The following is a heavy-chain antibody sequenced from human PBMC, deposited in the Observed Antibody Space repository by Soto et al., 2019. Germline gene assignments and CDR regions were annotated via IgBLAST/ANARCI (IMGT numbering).Heavy chain of an antibody. CDR1: GFTFSSYS. CDR2: ISSSSSTI. J-gene: IGHJ4*02. Sequence: GGSLSLSCAASGFTFSSYSMNWVRQAPGKGLEWVSYISSSSSTIYYADSVKGRFTISRDNAKNSLYLQMNSLRAEDTAMYYCAKARCSTTNCYVPEFWGQGTLVTVSS. V-gene: IGHV3-48*01. D-gene: IGHD2-2*01. CDR3: AKARCSTTNCYVPEF.